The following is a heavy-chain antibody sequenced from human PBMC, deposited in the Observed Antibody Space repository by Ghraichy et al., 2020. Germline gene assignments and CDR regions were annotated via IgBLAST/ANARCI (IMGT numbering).Heavy chain of an antibody. CDR1: GGSISSGGYY. CDR2: IYYSGST. J-gene: IGHJ4*02. D-gene: IGHD3-3*01. V-gene: IGHV4-31*03. Sequence: SETLSLTCTVSGGSISSGGYYWSWIRQHPGKGLEWIGYIYYSGSTYYNPSLKSRVTISVDTSKNQFSLKLSSVTAADTAVYYCARETQPTPYDFWTKLDYWGQGTLVTVSS. CDR3: ARETQPTPYDFWTKLDY.